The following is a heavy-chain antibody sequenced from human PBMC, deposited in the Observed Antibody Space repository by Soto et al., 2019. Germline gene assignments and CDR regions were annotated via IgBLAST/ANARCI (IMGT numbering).Heavy chain of an antibody. J-gene: IGHJ6*03. CDR1: GGTFSSYT. Sequence: GASVKVSCKASGGTFSSYTISWVRQAPGQGLEWMGRIIPILGIANYAQKFQGRVTITADKSTSTAYMELSSLRSEDTAVYYCARFQYNWNYYYYLDFWGKGTTVTVSS. D-gene: IGHD1-20*01. CDR2: IIPILGIA. CDR3: ARFQYNWNYYYYLDF. V-gene: IGHV1-69*02.